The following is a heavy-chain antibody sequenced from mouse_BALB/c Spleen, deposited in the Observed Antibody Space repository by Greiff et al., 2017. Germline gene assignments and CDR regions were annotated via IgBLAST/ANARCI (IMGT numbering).Heavy chain of an antibody. V-gene: IGHV2-9*02. CDR1: GFSLTSYG. CDR2: IWAGGST. CDR3: ARDYYGGSYRFTY. Sequence: VKVVESGPGLVAPSQSLSITCTVSGFSLTSYGVHWVRQPPGKGLEWLGVIWAGGSTNYYSALMSRLSISKDNSKSQVFLKMNSRQTDDTAMYYCARDYYGGSYRFTYWGQGTLVTVSA. D-gene: IGHD1-1*01. J-gene: IGHJ3*01.